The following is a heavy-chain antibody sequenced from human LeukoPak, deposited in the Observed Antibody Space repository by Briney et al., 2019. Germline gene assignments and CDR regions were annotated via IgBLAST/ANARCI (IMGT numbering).Heavy chain of an antibody. J-gene: IGHJ4*02. CDR3: TKDGLYYDGSEHVYYFDS. CDR1: GFTFSRSA. V-gene: IGHV3-23*01. D-gene: IGHD3-22*01. Sequence: GGSLRLSCAASGFTFSRSAMTWVRQGPGTGLEFVASIIYSGGATYYADSVKGRFTISRDNSKNTLYLQMNSLRAEDTALYYCTKDGLYYDGSEHVYYFDSWGQGTLVTVSS. CDR2: IIYSGGAT.